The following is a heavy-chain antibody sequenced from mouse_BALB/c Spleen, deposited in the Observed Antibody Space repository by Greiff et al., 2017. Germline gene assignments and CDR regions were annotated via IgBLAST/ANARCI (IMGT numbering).Heavy chain of an antibody. Sequence: EVQGVESGGGLVKPGGSLKLSCAASGFTFSSYAMSWVRQTPEKRLEWVATISSGGSYTYYPDSVKGRFTISRDNAKNTLYLQMSSLRSEDTAMYYCARGDSSGYYWGQGTTLTVSS. V-gene: IGHV5-9-3*01. J-gene: IGHJ2*01. CDR1: GFTFSSYA. CDR3: ARGDSSGYY. CDR2: ISSGGSYT. D-gene: IGHD3-2*01.